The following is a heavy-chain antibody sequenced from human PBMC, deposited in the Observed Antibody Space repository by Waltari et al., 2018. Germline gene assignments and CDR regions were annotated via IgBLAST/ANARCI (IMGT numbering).Heavy chain of an antibody. D-gene: IGHD3-10*01. CDR2: INNDGLII. CDR1: GFTFSSYW. V-gene: IGHV3-74*01. J-gene: IGHJ4*02. Sequence: EVQLVESGGGLIQPGGSLRLSCAASGFTFSSYWMHWVRQAPGKGLVLVSRINNDGLIINYADAVKGRFTVSRDNAKNTLYLQMNSLRAEDTAVYYCVRGMGDYWGQGTLVIVSS. CDR3: VRGMGDY.